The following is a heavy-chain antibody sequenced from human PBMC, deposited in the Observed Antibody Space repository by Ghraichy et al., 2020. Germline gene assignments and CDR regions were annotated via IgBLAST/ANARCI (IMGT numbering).Heavy chain of an antibody. CDR1: GLTFRSSA. CDR2: ISGSGGST. J-gene: IGHJ4*02. D-gene: IGHD3-16*02. V-gene: IGHV3-23*01. CDR3: AKGDYVWGSYRYYYFDY. Sequence: GGSLRLSCPASGLTFRSSALRWLRSTPCKGLEWVSAISGSGGSTYYADSVKGRFTISRDNSKNTLYLQMNSLRAEDTAVYYCAKGDYVWGSYRYYYFDYCGQGTLVTVS.